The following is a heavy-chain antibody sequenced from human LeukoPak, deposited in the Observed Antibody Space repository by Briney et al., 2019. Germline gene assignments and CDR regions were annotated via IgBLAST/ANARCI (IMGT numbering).Heavy chain of an antibody. D-gene: IGHD2-21*02. J-gene: IGHJ4*02. Sequence: SETLSLTCTVSGGSISSYYWSWIRQPAGKGLEWIGRIYTSGSTNYNPSLKSRVTISVDTSKNQFSLKLSSVTAADTAVYYCAREKGDFANTIIDYWGQGTLVTVSS. CDR2: IYTSGST. CDR3: AREKGDFANTIIDY. CDR1: GGSISSYY. V-gene: IGHV4-4*07.